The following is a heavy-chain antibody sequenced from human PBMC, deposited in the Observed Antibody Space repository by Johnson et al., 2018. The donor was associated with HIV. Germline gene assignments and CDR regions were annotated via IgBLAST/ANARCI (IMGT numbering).Heavy chain of an antibody. CDR1: GFTFSSYG. CDR3: AKLTGGGGYDAFDI. Sequence: QVQLVESGGGLIHPGGSLRLSCAASGFTFSSYGMHWVRQAPGKGLEWVAVISYDGSNKHYADSVKGRFTISRDNSKNTLYLQMNSLRAEDTAVYYCAKLTGGGGYDAFDIWGQGTMVTVSS. V-gene: IGHV3-30*18. D-gene: IGHD1-20*01. CDR2: ISYDGSNK. J-gene: IGHJ3*02.